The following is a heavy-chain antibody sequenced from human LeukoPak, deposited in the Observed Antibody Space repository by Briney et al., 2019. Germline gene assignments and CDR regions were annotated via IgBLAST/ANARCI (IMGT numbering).Heavy chain of an antibody. Sequence: KPSETLSLTSAVYGGSFSGYYWSWIRQPPGKGLEWIGEINHSGSTNYNPSLKSRVTISVDTSKNQFSLKLSSVTAADTAVYYCARVKGAADYYYYMDVWGKGTTVTVSS. CDR3: ARVKGAADYYYYMDV. CDR1: GGSFSGYY. D-gene: IGHD4/OR15-4a*01. J-gene: IGHJ6*03. CDR2: INHSGST. V-gene: IGHV4-34*01.